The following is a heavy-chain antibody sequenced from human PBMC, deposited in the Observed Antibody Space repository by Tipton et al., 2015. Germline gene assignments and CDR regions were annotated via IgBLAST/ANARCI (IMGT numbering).Heavy chain of an antibody. D-gene: IGHD3-22*01. Sequence: TLSLTCSVSGGSVSSGFYYWTWIRQTPAKGLEWIGYIFLPGSTNFNPSLKSRVTMSADTSRNQFSLKLSSVTAADTAMYYCAREAYSYSRDYYFEFWGRGTLVNVSS. CDR3: AREAYSYSRDYYFEF. J-gene: IGHJ4*02. V-gene: IGHV4-61*01. CDR2: IFLPGST. CDR1: GGSVSSGFYY.